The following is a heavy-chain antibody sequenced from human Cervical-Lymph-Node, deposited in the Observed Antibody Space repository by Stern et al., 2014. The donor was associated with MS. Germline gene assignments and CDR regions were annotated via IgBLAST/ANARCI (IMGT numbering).Heavy chain of an antibody. D-gene: IGHD7-27*01. CDR2: IYWDDAK. CDR3: ARLGTGVAF. Sequence: QVPLKESGPTLVKPTQTLTLTCTFSGFSLSTSGVGVGWIRQPPGKALEWLALIYWDDAKPYSPSLKTRLTISQDTSKNQVVLTLANVDPVDTGTYYCARLGTGVAFWGQGTLVTVSS. CDR1: GFSLSTSGVG. J-gene: IGHJ4*02. V-gene: IGHV2-5*02.